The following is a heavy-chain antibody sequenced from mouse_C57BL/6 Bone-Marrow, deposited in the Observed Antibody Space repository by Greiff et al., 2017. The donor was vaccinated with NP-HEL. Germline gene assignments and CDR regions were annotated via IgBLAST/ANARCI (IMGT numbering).Heavy chain of an antibody. V-gene: IGHV3-6*01. CDR2: ISYDGSN. CDR1: GYSITSGYY. D-gene: IGHD4-1*01. CDR3: ARGGLTGKFAY. Sequence: ESGPGLVKPSQSLSLTCSVTGYSITSGYYWNWIRQFPGNKLEWMGYISYDGSNNYNPSLKNRISITRDTSKNQFFLKLNSVTTEDTATYYCARGGLTGKFAYWGQGTLVTVSA. J-gene: IGHJ3*01.